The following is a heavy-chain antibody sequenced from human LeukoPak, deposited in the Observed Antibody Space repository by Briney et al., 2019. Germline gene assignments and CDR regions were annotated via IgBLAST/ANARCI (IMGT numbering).Heavy chain of an antibody. CDR3: AREGPSVRGAQFDY. D-gene: IGHD3-10*01. CDR1: GGSISSGGYY. V-gene: IGHV4-30-2*01. CDR2: IYHSGST. Sequence: PSQTLSLTCTVSGGSISSGGYYWSWIRQPPGKGLEWIGYIYHSGSTYYNPSLKSRVTMSVDTSKNQFSLKLSSVTAADTAVYYCAREGPSVRGAQFDYWGQGTLVTVSS. J-gene: IGHJ4*02.